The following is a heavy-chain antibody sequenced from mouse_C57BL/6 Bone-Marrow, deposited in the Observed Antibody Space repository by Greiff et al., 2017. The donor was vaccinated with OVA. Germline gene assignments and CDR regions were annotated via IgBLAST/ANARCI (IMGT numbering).Heavy chain of an antibody. CDR1: GFTFSDYG. V-gene: IGHV5-15*01. CDR2: ISNLAYSI. Sequence: DVMLVESGGGLVQPGGSLKLSCAASGFTFSDYGMAWVGQAPRKGPEWVAFISNLAYSIYYADTVTGRFTISRENAKNTLYLEMSSLRSEDTAMYYCARLTGKVAYWGQGTLVTVSA. CDR3: ARLTGKVAY. D-gene: IGHD4-1*01. J-gene: IGHJ3*01.